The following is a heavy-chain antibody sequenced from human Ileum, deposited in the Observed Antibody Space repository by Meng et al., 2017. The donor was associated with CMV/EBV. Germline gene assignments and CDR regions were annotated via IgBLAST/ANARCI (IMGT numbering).Heavy chain of an antibody. CDR1: GASITNDDYY. V-gene: IGHV4-30-4*01. D-gene: IGHD5-12*01. Sequence: VQLQESGPGLVKPSPTLSLTCTVSGASITNDDYYWSWIRQPPGKGLEWIGYIYYNGITYYNPSLKSRIAILVDTSKSQFSLIVSSVTAADTAVYYCAKYSGPSRWFDPWGQGTLVTVSS. J-gene: IGHJ5*02. CDR2: IYYNGIT. CDR3: AKYSGPSRWFDP.